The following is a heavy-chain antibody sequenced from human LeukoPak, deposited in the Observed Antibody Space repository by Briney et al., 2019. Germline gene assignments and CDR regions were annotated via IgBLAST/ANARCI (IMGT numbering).Heavy chain of an antibody. D-gene: IGHD3-22*01. Sequence: GGSLRLSCAASGFTFSNYGMHWVRQAPGKGLEWVAVIWNDGSNKYFADSVKGRFTISRDNSKNTLYLQMDSLRAEDTAVYFCARRYYDSIDYWGQGTLATVSS. V-gene: IGHV3-33*01. CDR1: GFTFSNYG. J-gene: IGHJ4*02. CDR2: IWNDGSNK. CDR3: ARRYYDSIDY.